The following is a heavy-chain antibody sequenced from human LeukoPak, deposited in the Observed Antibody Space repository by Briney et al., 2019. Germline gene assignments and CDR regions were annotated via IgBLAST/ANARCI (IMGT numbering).Heavy chain of an antibody. D-gene: IGHD3-22*01. J-gene: IGHJ4*02. CDR1: GGSISSGSYY. V-gene: IGHV4-61*02. CDR3: ARVTTGGYYNC. CDR2: IYTSGST. Sequence: SETLSLTCTVSGGSISSGSYYWSWIRQPAGKGLEWIGRIYTSGSTNYNPSLKSRVTISVDTSKNQFSLKLNSVTAADTAVYYWARVTTGGYYNCWGQGTLVTVSS.